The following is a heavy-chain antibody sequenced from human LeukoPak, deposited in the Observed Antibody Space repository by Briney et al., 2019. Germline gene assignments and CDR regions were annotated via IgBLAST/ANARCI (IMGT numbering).Heavy chain of an antibody. CDR3: ARGPYYDSSGYV. CDR1: GFTFSSYW. D-gene: IGHD3-22*01. V-gene: IGHV3-7*01. J-gene: IGHJ4*02. Sequence: GGSLRLSCAASGFTFSSYWMTWVRQAPGKGLEWVANIKQNGSEKYYVDSVKGRFTISRDNAKNSLYLQMNSLRAEDTAVYYCARGPYYDSSGYVWGQGTLVTVSS. CDR2: IKQNGSEK.